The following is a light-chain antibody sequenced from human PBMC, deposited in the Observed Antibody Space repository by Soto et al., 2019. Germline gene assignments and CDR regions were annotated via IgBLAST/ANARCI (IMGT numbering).Light chain of an antibody. Sequence: QLVLTQPPSASGTPWQRVTISCSGSSSNIGGNTVNWYQQLPGTAPKLLIYSDNYRPSGVPDRFSGSKSGTSASLAISGLQSEDEADYFCAAWDDSLNVVFGGGTKLTVL. J-gene: IGLJ3*02. V-gene: IGLV1-44*01. CDR2: SDN. CDR1: SSNIGGNT. CDR3: AAWDDSLNVV.